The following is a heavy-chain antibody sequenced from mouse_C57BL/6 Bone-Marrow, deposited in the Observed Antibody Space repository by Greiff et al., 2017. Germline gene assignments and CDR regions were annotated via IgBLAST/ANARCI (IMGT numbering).Heavy chain of an antibody. J-gene: IGHJ4*01. CDR1: GYAFSSSW. V-gene: IGHV1-82*01. CDR3: ALDSSGLYAMDY. D-gene: IGHD3-2*02. CDR2: IYPGDGDT. Sequence: VQLQESGPELVKPGASVKISCKASGYAFSSSWMNWVKQRPGKGLEWIGRIYPGDGDTNYNGKFKGKATLTADKSSSTAYMQLSSLTSEDSAVYCCALDSSGLYAMDYWGQGTSVTVSS.